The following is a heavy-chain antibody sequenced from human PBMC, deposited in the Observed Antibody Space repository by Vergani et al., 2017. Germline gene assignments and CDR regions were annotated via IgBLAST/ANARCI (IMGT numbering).Heavy chain of an antibody. CDR1: GFTFSSYA. V-gene: IGHV4-38-2*01. J-gene: IGHJ5*02. Sequence: VQLLESGGGLVQPGGSLRLSCAASGFTFSSYAMSWGRQAPGKGLEWIGSIYHSGSTYYNPSLKRRVTISVDTSKNQFSLKLSSVTAADTAVYYCARPGTTDPWGQGTLVTVSS. CDR3: ARPGTTDP. CDR2: IYHSGST. D-gene: IGHD1-14*01.